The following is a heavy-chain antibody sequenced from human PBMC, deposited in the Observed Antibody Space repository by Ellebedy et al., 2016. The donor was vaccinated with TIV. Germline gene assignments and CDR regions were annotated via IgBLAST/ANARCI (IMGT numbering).Heavy chain of an antibody. V-gene: IGHV4-4*07. CDR3: ARLRQSRDRSHWYFDL. CDR2: IFMSGSM. Sequence: SETLSLXCTVSNGSFSSYYWSWIRQSAGKGLEWIGRIFMSGSMTYNPSFKSRISMSADASTTQLSMNLSSVTAADTAVYFCARLRQSRDRSHWYFDLWGRGTLVTVSS. CDR1: NGSFSSYY. D-gene: IGHD1-14*01. J-gene: IGHJ2*01.